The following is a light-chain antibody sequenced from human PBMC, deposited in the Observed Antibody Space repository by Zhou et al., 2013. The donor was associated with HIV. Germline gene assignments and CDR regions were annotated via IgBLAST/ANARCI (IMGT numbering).Light chain of an antibody. CDR3: QQCRNSPWT. V-gene: IGKV1-5*03. Sequence: DIQMTQSPSTLSASVGDRVTITCRASQSIGTWLAWYQHKAGKAPKLLIYKASSLQSGVPPRFSGSGSGTEFTLTITSLQPADIATYYCQQCRNSPWTFGQGTKVEMK. CDR2: KAS. CDR1: QSIGTW. J-gene: IGKJ1*01.